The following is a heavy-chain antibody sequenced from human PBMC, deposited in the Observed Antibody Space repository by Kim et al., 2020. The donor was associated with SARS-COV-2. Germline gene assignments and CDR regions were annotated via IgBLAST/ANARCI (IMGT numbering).Heavy chain of an antibody. CDR3: AKEVSKYGDFYGMDV. CDR2: VSYTGEST. V-gene: IGHV3-23*01. D-gene: IGHD4-4*01. Sequence: GGSLRLSCAASGFSFSNYAMNWVRQAPGKGLEWVSAVSYTGESTYYSDSVKGQFTISRDNSKNTLYLQMNSLRAADTAVYYCAKEVSKYGDFYGMDVWGPGTTVTVSS. CDR1: GFSFSNYA. J-gene: IGHJ6*02.